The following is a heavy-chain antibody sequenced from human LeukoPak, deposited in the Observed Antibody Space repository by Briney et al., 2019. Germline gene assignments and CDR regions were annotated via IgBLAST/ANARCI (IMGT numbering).Heavy chain of an antibody. CDR2: ISAYNGNT. CDR3: ATYNWNDVFPGNWFDP. Sequence: ASVKVSCKASGYTFTSYGISWVRQAPGQGLEWMGWISAYNGNTNYAQKLQGRVTMTTDTSTSTAYMELRSLRSDDTAVYYCATYNWNDVFPGNWFDPWGQGTLVTVSS. D-gene: IGHD1-1*01. CDR1: GYTFTSYG. J-gene: IGHJ5*02. V-gene: IGHV1-18*01.